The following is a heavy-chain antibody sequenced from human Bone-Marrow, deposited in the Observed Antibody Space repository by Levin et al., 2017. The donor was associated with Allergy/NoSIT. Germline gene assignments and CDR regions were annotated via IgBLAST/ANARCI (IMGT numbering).Heavy chain of an antibody. CDR2: IIPLFGTA. J-gene: IGHJ5*02. CDR3: ARDWGYCNAGGCRNWFDP. D-gene: IGHD2-15*01. Sequence: VASVKVSCKASGGTFSNYPIAWVRQAPGQGLEWMGGIIPLFGTATYAQKFKDRVTISADESTTTAYMELSSLQSEDTAMYFCARDWGYCNAGGCRNWFDPWGQGTLVTVSS. CDR1: GGTFSNYP. V-gene: IGHV1-69*13.